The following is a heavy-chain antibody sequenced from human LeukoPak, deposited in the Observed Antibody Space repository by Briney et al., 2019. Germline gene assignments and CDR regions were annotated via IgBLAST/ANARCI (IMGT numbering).Heavy chain of an antibody. Sequence: GGSLRLSCAASGFSFSNYWMIWVRQAPGKGLEWVATINPDGTEKRYVDSVKGRFTISRDNGKNSLYLQMSSLGAEDTAVYYCVRDDRGIAVGSRDHGAQGTLVTVSS. CDR2: INPDGTEK. V-gene: IGHV3-7*03. D-gene: IGHD6-19*01. J-gene: IGHJ4*02. CDR1: GFSFSNYW. CDR3: VRDDRGIAVGSRDH.